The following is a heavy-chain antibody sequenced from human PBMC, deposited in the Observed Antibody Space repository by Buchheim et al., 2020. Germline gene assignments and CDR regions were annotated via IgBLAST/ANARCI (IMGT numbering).Heavy chain of an antibody. V-gene: IGHV3-48*03. CDR3: ARDLGIMITFGGVIVPSL. Sequence: EVQLVESGGGLVQPGGSLRLSCAASGFTFSSYEMNWVRQAPGKGLEWVSYISSSGSTIYYADSVKGRFVISRDKAKNSLYLPMNSLRAEDTAVYYCARDLGIMITFGGVIVPSLWGQGTL. CDR1: GFTFSSYE. CDR2: ISSSGSTI. D-gene: IGHD3-16*02. J-gene: IGHJ4*02.